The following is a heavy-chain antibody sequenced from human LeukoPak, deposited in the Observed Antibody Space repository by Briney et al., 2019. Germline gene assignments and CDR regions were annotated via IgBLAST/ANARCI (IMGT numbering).Heavy chain of an antibody. CDR2: INSDGSST. D-gene: IGHD1-20*01. J-gene: IGHJ2*01. V-gene: IGHV3-74*01. CDR1: GFTFSNYW. Sequence: AGSLRLSCAASGFTFSNYWKHWVRQAPGKGLVWFSRINSDGSSTSYADSVKGRFTISRDNAKNTLYLQMNSLRAEDTAVYYCATRYNWNSQKIGGWHFDLWGRGTLVTVSS. CDR3: ATRYNWNSQKIGGWHFDL.